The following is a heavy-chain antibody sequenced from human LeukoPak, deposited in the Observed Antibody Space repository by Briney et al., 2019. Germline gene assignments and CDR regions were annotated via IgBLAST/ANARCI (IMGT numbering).Heavy chain of an antibody. Sequence: GASVKVSCKASGYTFTSYYMHWVRQAPGQGLEWMGIINPSGGSTSYAQKFQGRVTMTRDTSTSTVYMELSSLRSEDTAVYYCARGGQLWFGDLNYFDFWGQGTLVTVSS. D-gene: IGHD3-10*01. CDR2: INPSGGST. V-gene: IGHV1-46*01. CDR3: ARGGQLWFGDLNYFDF. CDR1: GYTFTSYY. J-gene: IGHJ4*02.